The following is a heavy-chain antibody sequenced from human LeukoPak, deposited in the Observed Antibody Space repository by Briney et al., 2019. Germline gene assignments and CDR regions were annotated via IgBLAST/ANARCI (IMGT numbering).Heavy chain of an antibody. Sequence: SQTLSLTCAISGDSVSSNSAAWNWIRQSPSRGLEWLGRTYYRSKWYNDYAVSVKSRITINPDTSKNQFSLQLNSVTPEDTAVYYCARDSSSPVADYYYYHMDVWGKGTTVTVSS. D-gene: IGHD6-6*01. V-gene: IGHV6-1*01. CDR1: GDSVSSNSAA. CDR3: ARDSSSPVADYYYYHMDV. J-gene: IGHJ6*03. CDR2: TYYRSKWYN.